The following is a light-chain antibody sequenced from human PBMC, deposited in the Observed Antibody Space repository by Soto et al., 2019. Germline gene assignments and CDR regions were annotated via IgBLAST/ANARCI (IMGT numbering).Light chain of an antibody. V-gene: IGKV3-20*01. CDR2: GSS. CDR3: QQSGSSPPYT. Sequence: EVVLTQSPGTLSLSPEERATLSCRASQSVSNNYFAWYQQKPGQAPRLLIFGSSDRATGIPDRFSGSGSGTDFTLTISRLEPEDFAVYYCQQSGSSPPYTFGQGTKLEIK. CDR1: QSVSNNY. J-gene: IGKJ2*01.